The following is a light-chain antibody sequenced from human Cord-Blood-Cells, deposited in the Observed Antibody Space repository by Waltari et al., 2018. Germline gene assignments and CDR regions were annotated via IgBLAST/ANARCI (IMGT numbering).Light chain of an antibody. V-gene: IGKV1-5*01. CDR3: QQYNSYSSFT. CDR1: QSISSW. J-gene: IGKJ3*01. Sequence: DIQMTQSPSTLSASVGDRVTITCRASQSISSWLAWYQQKPGKAPKLLIYDASSLESGVPSRFSGSGSRTEFTLTISSLQPDDFATYYCQQYNSYSSFTFGPGTKVDIK. CDR2: DAS.